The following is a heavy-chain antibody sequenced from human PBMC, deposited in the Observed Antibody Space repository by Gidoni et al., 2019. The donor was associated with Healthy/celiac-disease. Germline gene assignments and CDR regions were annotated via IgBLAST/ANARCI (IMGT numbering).Heavy chain of an antibody. CDR2: ISGDGGST. Sequence: EVQLVESGGGVVQPGGSLRLSCAASGFTFDAYAMHWVRQAPGKGLEWVSLISGDGGSTYYADSVKGRFTISRDNSKNSLYLQMNSLRTEDTALYYCAKDGLAHSSGYYSPADYWGQGTLVTVSS. CDR1: GFTFDAYA. V-gene: IGHV3-43*02. CDR3: AKDGLAHSSGYYSPADY. J-gene: IGHJ4*02. D-gene: IGHD3-22*01.